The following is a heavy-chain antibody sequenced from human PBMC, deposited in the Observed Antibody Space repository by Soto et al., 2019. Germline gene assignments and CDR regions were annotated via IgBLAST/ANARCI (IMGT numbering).Heavy chain of an antibody. CDR3: AKDLRNWNSWFDC. J-gene: IGHJ4*02. CDR2: ISGSGGST. V-gene: IGHV3-23*01. CDR1: GFTFSSYA. D-gene: IGHD1-7*01. Sequence: VGSLRLSCAASGFTFSSYAMSWVRQAPGKGLEWVSAISGSGGSTYYADSVKGRFTISRDNSKNTLYLQMNSLRAEDTAVYYCAKDLRNWNSWFDCWGQGTLVTVSS.